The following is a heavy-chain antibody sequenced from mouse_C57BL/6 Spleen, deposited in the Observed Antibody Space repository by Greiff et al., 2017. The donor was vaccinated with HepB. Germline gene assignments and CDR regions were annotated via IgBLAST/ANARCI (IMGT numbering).Heavy chain of an antibody. V-gene: IGHV2-2*01. D-gene: IGHD2-4*01. CDR3: ARKNDYDECLFYYAMDY. CDR1: GFSFTSYG. Sequence: QVQLQQSGPGLVQPSQSLSITCTVSGFSFTSYGVHWIRQSPGKGLEWLGVIWSGGSTDYNAAFISRLSISKDNSKSQVFFKMNSLQADDTAIYYCARKNDYDECLFYYAMDYWGQGTSVTVSS. J-gene: IGHJ4*01. CDR2: IWSGGST.